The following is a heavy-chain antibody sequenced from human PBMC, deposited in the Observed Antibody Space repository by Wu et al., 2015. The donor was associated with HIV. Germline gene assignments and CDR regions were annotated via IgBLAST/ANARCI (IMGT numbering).Heavy chain of an antibody. CDR1: GGTFSSYA. Sequence: QVQLVQSGAEVKKPGSSVKVSCKASGGTFSSYAISWVRQAPGQGLEWMGGIIPIFGTANYAQKFQGRVTITADESTSTAYMELSSLRSEDTAVYYCARDVSFSRITYFWSGQGWSFDIWGQGTMVTVSS. CDR2: IIPIFGTA. J-gene: IGHJ3*02. V-gene: IGHV1-69*12. CDR3: ARDVSFSRITYFWSGQGWSFDI. D-gene: IGHD3-3*01.